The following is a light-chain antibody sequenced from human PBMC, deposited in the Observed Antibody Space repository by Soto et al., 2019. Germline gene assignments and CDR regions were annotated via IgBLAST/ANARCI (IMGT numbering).Light chain of an antibody. CDR2: DNM. CDR1: SSNIGGNY. CDR3: GTWDSSLGTVV. Sequence: QSVLTQPPSVSEAPGQKVTISCSGRSSNIGGNYVSWYQVVPRTAPKLLIYDNMKRHSGIPDRFSGSKSGTSATLGITELQIGDEAEYFCGTWDSSLGTVVFGGGTKVTVL. J-gene: IGLJ2*01. V-gene: IGLV1-51*01.